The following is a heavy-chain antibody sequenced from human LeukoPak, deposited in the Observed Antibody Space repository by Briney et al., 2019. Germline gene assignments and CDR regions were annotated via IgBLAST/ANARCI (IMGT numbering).Heavy chain of an antibody. V-gene: IGHV3-66*01. CDR2: IYTGGNT. Sequence: GGSLRLSCAASGLTVSSNYMSWVRQAPGKGLEWISLIYTGGNTYYADSVKGRFTLSKDNSKNSVYLQMNSLRAEDTAVYYFAKAGFGCAGRFFFVNVVFDIGGQGRLVTVSS. D-gene: IGHD2-8*01. CDR3: AKAGFGCAGRFFFVNVVFDI. CDR1: GLTVSSNY. J-gene: IGHJ3*02.